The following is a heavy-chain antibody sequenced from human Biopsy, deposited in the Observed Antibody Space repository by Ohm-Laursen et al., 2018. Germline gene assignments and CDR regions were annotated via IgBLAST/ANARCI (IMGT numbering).Heavy chain of an antibody. CDR3: GRREVVITHDAFDT. CDR1: VGSFSGYY. D-gene: IGHD3-22*01. J-gene: IGHJ3*02. CDR2: IKHSGST. V-gene: IGHV4-34*01. Sequence: PSQTLSLTCAVYVGSFSGYYWSWIRQPPGKGLEWIGEIKHSGSTNYNPSLKSRVTILVDTSKNQFSLKLNSVTAADTAVYYCGRREVVITHDAFDTWGQGTMVTVSS.